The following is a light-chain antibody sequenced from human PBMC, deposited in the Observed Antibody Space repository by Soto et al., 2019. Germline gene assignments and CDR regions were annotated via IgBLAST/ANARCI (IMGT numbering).Light chain of an antibody. J-gene: IGKJ1*01. CDR2: KTS. CDR3: HQMNSYWT. V-gene: IGKV1-5*03. Sequence: DIQMTQSPSTLSASVGDRVTITCRASQSISSWLAWYQQKPGTAPKLMIYKTSSLESGVPSRFSGSGSGTEFNLTISILQPDDFETYYCHQMNSYWTFGQGTKVEIK. CDR1: QSISSW.